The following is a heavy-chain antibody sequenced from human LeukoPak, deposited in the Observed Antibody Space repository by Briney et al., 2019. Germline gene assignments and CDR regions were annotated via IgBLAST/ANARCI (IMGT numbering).Heavy chain of an antibody. V-gene: IGHV3-23*01. J-gene: IGHJ4*02. CDR1: GFTFRSYG. CDR2: ISVSGGST. D-gene: IGHD3-9*01. Sequence: GGTLRLSCAASGFTFRSYGINWVRQAPGKGLEWVAGISVSGGSTYYSDYVKGRFTISRDNYKNTLYLQMNSLRAEDTAVYYCAKSPNDILTTYYRFFDFWGQGTLVTVSS. CDR3: AKSPNDILTTYYRFFDF.